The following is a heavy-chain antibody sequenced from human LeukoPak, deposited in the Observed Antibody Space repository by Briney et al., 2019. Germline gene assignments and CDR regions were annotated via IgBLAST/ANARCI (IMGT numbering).Heavy chain of an antibody. D-gene: IGHD4-11*01. CDR2: IYHSGST. V-gene: IGHV4-59*12. J-gene: IGHJ6*03. CDR3: AREPREDYPSYYYYYMDV. CDR1: GDSISNYY. Sequence: SETLSLTCTVSGDSISNYYWSWIRQPPGKGLEWIGYIYHSGSTNYNPSLKSRVTMSVDTSKNQFSLKLSPVTAADTAVYYCAREPREDYPSYYYYYMDVWGKGTTVTVSS.